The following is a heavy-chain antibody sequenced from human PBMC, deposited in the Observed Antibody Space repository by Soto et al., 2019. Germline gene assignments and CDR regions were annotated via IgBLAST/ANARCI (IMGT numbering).Heavy chain of an antibody. J-gene: IGHJ6*02. V-gene: IGHV5-10-1*01. CDR2: IDPSDSYT. Sequence: CESLKISCKGSGYSFTSYWISWVRQMPGKGLEWMGRIDPSDSYTNYSPSFQGHVTISADKSISTAYLQWSSLKASDTAMYYCARLPNSSGCWSGYYYYGMDVWGQGTTVTVSS. CDR1: GYSFTSYW. D-gene: IGHD6-19*01. CDR3: ARLPNSSGCWSGYYYYGMDV.